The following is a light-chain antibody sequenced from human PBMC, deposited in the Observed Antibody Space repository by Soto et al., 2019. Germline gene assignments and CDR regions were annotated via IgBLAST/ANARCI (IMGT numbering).Light chain of an antibody. CDR1: QCVNNF. Sequence: EMVVTQSPATLSVSPGERVTLSCRTSQCVNNFLAWYQQKPGQAPRLLIYDASYRAAGISTRFSGSGSGTDFTLTISSVEPEDFAVYYCQQRGNWPATFGPGTKVDIK. CDR3: QQRGNWPAT. V-gene: IGKV3-11*01. CDR2: DAS. J-gene: IGKJ3*01.